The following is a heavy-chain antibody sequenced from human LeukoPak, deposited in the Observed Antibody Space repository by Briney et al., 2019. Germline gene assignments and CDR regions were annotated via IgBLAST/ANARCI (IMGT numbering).Heavy chain of an antibody. V-gene: IGHV4-39*01. J-gene: IGHJ5*02. Sequence: SETLSLTCTVSGGFISRNSFYWGWIRQPPGKGLEWIGSIYYSGTTYYNPSLKSRVTISVDTSKNQFSLKLSSVTAADTAVYYCARQVYYDFWSGYYNWFDPWGQGTLVTVSS. CDR3: ARQVYYDFWSGYYNWFDP. CDR2: IYYSGTT. CDR1: GGFISRNSFY. D-gene: IGHD3-3*01.